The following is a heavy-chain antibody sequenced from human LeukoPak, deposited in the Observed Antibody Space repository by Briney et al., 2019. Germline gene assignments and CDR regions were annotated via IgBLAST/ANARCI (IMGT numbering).Heavy chain of an antibody. CDR2: ISYDGSDK. V-gene: IGHV3-30*04. D-gene: IGHD3-10*01. Sequence: PGTSLRLSCAASGFTFSSYAMHWVRQAPGKGLEWVALISYDGSDKYYADSVKGRFTISRDNSKNTLYLQMNSLRAEDTAVYYCASLKVWFGDYDYWGQVTLVTVSS. CDR3: ASLKVWFGDYDY. J-gene: IGHJ4*02. CDR1: GFTFSSYA.